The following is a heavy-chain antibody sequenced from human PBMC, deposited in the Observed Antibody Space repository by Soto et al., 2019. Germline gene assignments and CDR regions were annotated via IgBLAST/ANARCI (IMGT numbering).Heavy chain of an antibody. Sequence: LSLTCTVSGGSISSGDYYWSWIRQPPGKGLEWIGYIYYSGSTYYNPSLKSRVTISVDTSKNQFSLQLSSVTAADTAVDYWAKDSRYYDFWSGLTMDVWGKGTTVTVSS. CDR1: GGSISSGDYY. J-gene: IGHJ6*03. CDR3: AKDSRYYDFWSGLTMDV. CDR2: IYYSGST. D-gene: IGHD3-3*01. V-gene: IGHV4-30-4*01.